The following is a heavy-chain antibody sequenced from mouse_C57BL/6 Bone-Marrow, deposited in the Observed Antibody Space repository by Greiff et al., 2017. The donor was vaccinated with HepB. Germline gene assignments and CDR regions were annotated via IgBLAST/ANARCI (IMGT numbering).Heavy chain of an antibody. J-gene: IGHJ1*03. CDR3: ARIYYDYGDV. CDR1: GFTFSSYA. CDR2: ISDGGSYT. Sequence: EVQVVESGGGLVKPGGSLKLSCAASGFTFSSYAMSWVRQTPEKRLEWVATISDGGSYTYYPDNVKGRFTISRDNAKNNLYLQMSHLKSEDTAMYYCARIYYDYGDVWGTGTTVTVSS. V-gene: IGHV5-4*01. D-gene: IGHD2-4*01.